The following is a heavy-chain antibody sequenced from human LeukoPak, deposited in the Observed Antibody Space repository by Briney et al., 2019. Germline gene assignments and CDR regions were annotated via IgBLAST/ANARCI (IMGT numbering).Heavy chain of an antibody. CDR1: GGTFSSYA. Sequence: SVKVSCKASGGTFSSYAISWVRQAPGQGLEWMGRIIPIFGTANYAQKFQGRVTITTDESTSTAYMELSSLRSEDTAVYYCARDPLSDPPGDYWGQGTRVTVSS. CDR2: IIPIFGTA. CDR3: ARDPLSDPPGDY. J-gene: IGHJ4*02. V-gene: IGHV1-69*05.